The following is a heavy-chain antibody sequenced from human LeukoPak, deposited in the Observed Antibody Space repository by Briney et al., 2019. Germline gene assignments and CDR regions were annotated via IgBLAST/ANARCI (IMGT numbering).Heavy chain of an antibody. Sequence: PSETLSLTCTVSGGSISSSSYYWGWIRQPPGKGLEWIGSIYYSGSTYYNPSLKSRVTISVDTSKNQFSLKLSSVTAADTAVYYCARVLRGSSSSWFDPWGQGTLVTVSS. CDR3: ARVLRGSSSSWFDP. D-gene: IGHD6-6*01. CDR2: IYYSGST. J-gene: IGHJ5*02. V-gene: IGHV4-39*01. CDR1: GGSISSSSYY.